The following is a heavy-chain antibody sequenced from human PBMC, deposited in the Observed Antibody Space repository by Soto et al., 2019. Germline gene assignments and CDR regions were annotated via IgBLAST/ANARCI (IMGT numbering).Heavy chain of an antibody. Sequence: QVQLVQSGAEVKKPGASVKVSCKASGYTFTSYDINWVRQATGQGLEYLGWMNPNSGNTGYVQKFQGRVTMTRDTSISIAYRVLSSKPSDDTAVYICARRVKDGDYSWWIDPWGKGTL. CDR2: MNPNSGNT. CDR3: ARRVKDGDYSWWIDP. J-gene: IGHJ5*02. V-gene: IGHV1-8*01. D-gene: IGHD2-21*01. CDR1: GYTFTSYD.